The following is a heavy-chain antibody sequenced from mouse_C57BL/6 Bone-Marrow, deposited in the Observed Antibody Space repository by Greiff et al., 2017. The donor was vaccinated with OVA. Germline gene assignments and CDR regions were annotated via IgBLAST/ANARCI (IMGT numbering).Heavy chain of an antibody. CDR3: ARRLGYYASYFDV. J-gene: IGHJ1*03. D-gene: IGHD1-1*01. V-gene: IGHV14-2*01. CDR1: GFNIKDYY. CDR2: IDPEDGET. Sequence: VQLQQSGAELVKPGASVKLSCTASGFNIKDYYMHWVKQRTEQGLEWIGRIDPEDGETKYAPNFQGKATITADTSSNTAYLQLSSLTSEDTAVYYCARRLGYYASYFDVWGTGTTVTVSS.